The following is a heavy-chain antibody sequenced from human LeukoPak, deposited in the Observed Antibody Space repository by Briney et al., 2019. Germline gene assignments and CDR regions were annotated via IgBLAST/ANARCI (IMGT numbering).Heavy chain of an antibody. CDR2: IYPGDSDT. Sequence: GESLKISCKGSGYNFSRYWIGWVRQMPGKGLEWMGIIYPGDSDTRYSPSFQGQVTISADKSISTAYLQWSSLKASDTAMYYCARASSLSSGWYLSLDYWGQGTLVTVSS. V-gene: IGHV5-51*01. CDR3: ARASSLSSGWYLSLDY. CDR1: GYNFSRYW. J-gene: IGHJ4*02. D-gene: IGHD6-19*01.